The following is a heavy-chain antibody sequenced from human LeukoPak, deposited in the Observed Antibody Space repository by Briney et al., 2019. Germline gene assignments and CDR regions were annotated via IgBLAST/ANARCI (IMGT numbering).Heavy chain of an antibody. V-gene: IGHV4-34*01. CDR1: GGSFSGYY. CDR3: ARGLASGYPPIPFDY. CDR2: INHSGST. J-gene: IGHJ4*02. D-gene: IGHD3-3*01. Sequence: SETLSLTCAVYGGSFSGYYWSWIRQPPGKGLEWIGEINHSGSTNYNPSLKSRVTISVDTSKNEFSLNLTSVTAADTAIYYCARGLASGYPPIPFDYWGQGTLVTVSS.